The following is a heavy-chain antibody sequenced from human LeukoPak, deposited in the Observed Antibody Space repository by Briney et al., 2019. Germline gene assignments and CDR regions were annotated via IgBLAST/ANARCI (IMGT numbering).Heavy chain of an antibody. J-gene: IGHJ4*02. V-gene: IGHV4-30-2*01. CDR1: GGSISSGGYY. CDR2: IYHSGST. CDR3: ARHLRTYDFPDY. Sequence: PSQTLSLTCTVSGGSISSGGYYWSWIRQPPGKGLEWIGYIYHSGSTYYNPSLKSRVTISADRSKNQFSLKLSSVTAADTAVYYCARHLRTYDFPDYWGQGTLVTVSS. D-gene: IGHD3-3*01.